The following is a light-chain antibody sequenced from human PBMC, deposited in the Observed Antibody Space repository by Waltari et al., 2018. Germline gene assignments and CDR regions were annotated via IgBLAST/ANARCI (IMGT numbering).Light chain of an antibody. CDR2: DAS. V-gene: IGKV3-20*01. J-gene: IGKJ1*01. Sequence: EIVLTQSPGTLSLSPGDKATLSCRASQSVGRFLAWYQKKPGQAPRLLIYDASTRASGSPDRFSGSGSGTDFSLTISRLEPEDVAVYFWQKYVNLPATFGQGTKVEIQ. CDR3: QKYVNLPAT. CDR1: QSVGRF.